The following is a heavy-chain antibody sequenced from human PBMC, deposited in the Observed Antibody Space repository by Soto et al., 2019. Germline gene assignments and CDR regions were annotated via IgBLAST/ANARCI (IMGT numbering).Heavy chain of an antibody. CDR2: VYYSGTT. CDR3: ARHTDDILTGNEALDI. V-gene: IGHV4-61*01. J-gene: IGHJ3*02. Sequence: PSETLSLTCTVSGGSISSGCYYWNWIPQHPGKGLEWIGYVYYSGTTNYNPTLKSRITILVDTSENQFSLKLTSVTAADTAVYYCARHTDDILTGNEALDIWGQGTVVTVS. CDR1: GGSISSGCYY. D-gene: IGHD3-9*01.